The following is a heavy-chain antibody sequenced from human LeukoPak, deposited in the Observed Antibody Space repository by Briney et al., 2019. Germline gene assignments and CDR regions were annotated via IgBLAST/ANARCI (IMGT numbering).Heavy chain of an antibody. CDR1: GGSFSGYY. D-gene: IGHD6-13*01. CDR2: INHSGST. CDR3: ATGGIADRLKS. Sequence: SETLSLTCAVYGGSFSGYYWSWIRQPPGKGLEWIGEINHSGSTDYNPSLKSRVTMSIDTSKNQFSLKLRSVTAADTAVYYCATGGIADRLKSLGQGTLVTVSS. J-gene: IGHJ5*02. V-gene: IGHV4-34*01.